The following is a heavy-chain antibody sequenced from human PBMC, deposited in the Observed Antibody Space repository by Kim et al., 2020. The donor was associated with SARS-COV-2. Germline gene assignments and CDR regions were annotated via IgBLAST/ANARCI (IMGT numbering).Heavy chain of an antibody. Sequence: GGSLRLSCAASGFTFSSYAMSWVRQAPGKGLEWVSVIYSGGSSTYYADSVKGRFTISRDNSKNTLYLQMNSLRAEDTAVYYCAKSPLIRQTFLRLQGKVVGMDVWGQGTTVTVSS. V-gene: IGHV3-23*03. D-gene: IGHD4-4*01. CDR1: GFTFSSYA. CDR2: IYSGGSST. J-gene: IGHJ6*02. CDR3: AKSPLIRQTFLRLQGKVVGMDV.